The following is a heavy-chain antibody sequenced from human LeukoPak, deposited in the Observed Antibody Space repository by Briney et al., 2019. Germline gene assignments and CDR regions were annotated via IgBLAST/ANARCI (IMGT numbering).Heavy chain of an antibody. D-gene: IGHD1-14*01. J-gene: IGHJ3*02. CDR1: GFTFSTSW. CDR2: INSDGSTI. CDR3: ARHRNNAFDI. V-gene: IGHV3-74*01. Sequence: PGGSLRLSCAGSGFTFSTSWMHWVRQAPGQGLVWVSRINSDGSTINYADSVQGRFTISRDNAKNSLYLEMSSLRAEDTAMYYCARHRNNAFDIWGQGTMVTVYS.